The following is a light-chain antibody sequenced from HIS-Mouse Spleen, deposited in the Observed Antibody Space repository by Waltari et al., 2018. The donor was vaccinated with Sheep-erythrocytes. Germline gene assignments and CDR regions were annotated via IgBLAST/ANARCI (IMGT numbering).Light chain of an antibody. CDR3: QVWDSSSDPVV. V-gene: IGLV3-21*02. CDR1: NIGSKS. J-gene: IGLJ2*01. Sequence: SYVLTQPPSVSVAPGQTARITCGGNNIGSKSVHWYQQKPGQAPVLVVYDDSDRPSGTTARFSGSNSGNTATLTISRVEAGDEADYYCQVWDSSSDPVVFGGGTKLTVL. CDR2: DDS.